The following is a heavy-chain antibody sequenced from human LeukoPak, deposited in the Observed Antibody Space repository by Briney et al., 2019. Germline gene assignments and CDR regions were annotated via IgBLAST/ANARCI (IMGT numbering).Heavy chain of an antibody. D-gene: IGHD3-3*01. CDR1: GFTFSSYS. Sequence: GGSLRLSCAASGFTFSSYSMNWVRQAPGKGLEWVSSISSSSSYIYYADSVKGRFTISRDNAKNSLYLQMNSLRAEDTAVYYCARDRILEPLRFLEWLYDFDYWGQGTVDTVSS. V-gene: IGHV3-21*01. CDR2: ISSSSSYI. CDR3: ARDRILEPLRFLEWLYDFDY. J-gene: IGHJ4*02.